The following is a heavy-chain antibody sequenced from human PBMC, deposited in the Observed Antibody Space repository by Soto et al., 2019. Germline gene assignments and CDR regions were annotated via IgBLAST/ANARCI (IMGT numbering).Heavy chain of an antibody. CDR2: VYWPDDK. CDR3: AHSHFEILTGPFDS. D-gene: IGHD3-9*01. V-gene: IGHV2-5*01. CDR1: GFSLTNTGVT. Sequence: QITLKESGPSLAKPTQTLTLTCTFAGFSLTNTGVTVGWIRQPPGKALEWLALVYWPDDKRYTPPLRNSLTVSKDSPKNRVVLTLANSGAVETATYYWAHSHFEILTGPFDSWCRVTLVTVAS. J-gene: IGHJ5*01.